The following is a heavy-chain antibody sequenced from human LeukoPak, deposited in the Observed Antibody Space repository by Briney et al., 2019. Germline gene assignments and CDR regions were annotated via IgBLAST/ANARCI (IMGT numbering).Heavy chain of an antibody. CDR1: GGSISSSSYY. D-gene: IGHD3-22*01. CDR3: ARGSHPHPYYYDSSGYYYGAFDI. V-gene: IGHV4-39*01. CDR2: IYYSGST. Sequence: SETLSLTCTVSGGSISSSSYYWGWIRQPPGKGLEWIGSIYYSGSTYYNPSLKSRVTISVDTSKNQFSLKLSSVTAADTAVYYCARGSHPHPYYYDSSGYYYGAFDIWGQGTMVTVSS. J-gene: IGHJ3*02.